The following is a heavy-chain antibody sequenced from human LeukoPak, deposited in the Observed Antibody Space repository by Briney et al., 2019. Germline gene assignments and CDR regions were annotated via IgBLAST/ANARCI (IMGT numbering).Heavy chain of an antibody. CDR1: GFNFRSYW. J-gene: IGHJ4*02. V-gene: IGHV3-7*01. Sequence: GGSLRLSCATSGFNFRSYWMSWVRQAPGKGLEWVANIKQDGREKNYVDSVKGRFTISRDNAKNSLYLQMNSLRAEDTAVYYCARSYEILTGFLPADSWGQGTLVTVSS. CDR2: IKQDGREK. CDR3: ARSYEILTGFLPADS. D-gene: IGHD3-9*01.